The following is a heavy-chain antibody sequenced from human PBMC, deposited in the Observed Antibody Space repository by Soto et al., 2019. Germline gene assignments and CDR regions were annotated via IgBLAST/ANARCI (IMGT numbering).Heavy chain of an antibody. CDR1: GFTFSSYG. CDR2: IWYDGSNK. J-gene: IGHJ6*02. D-gene: IGHD1-26*01. V-gene: IGHV3-33*01. Sequence: GGSLRLSCAASGFTFSSYGMHWVRQAPGKGLEWVAVIWYDGSNKYYADSVKGRFTISRDNSKNTLYLQMNSLRAEDTAVYYCARVGVVGATRGYYYYGMDVWGQGTTVTVSS. CDR3: ARVGVVGATRGYYYYGMDV.